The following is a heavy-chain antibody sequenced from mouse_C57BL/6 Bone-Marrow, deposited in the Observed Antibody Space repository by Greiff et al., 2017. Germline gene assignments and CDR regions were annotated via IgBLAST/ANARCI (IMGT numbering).Heavy chain of an antibody. CDR2: IYPGDGDT. Sequence: QVPLQQSGPELVKPGASVKISCKASGYAFSSSWMNWVKQRPGKGLERIGRIYPGDGDTNYNGKFKGKATLTADTSSSTAYMQLSSLTSEDSAVYFCANDGSSPLAMDYWGQGTAVTVSS. CDR1: GYAFSSSW. CDR3: ANDGSSPLAMDY. D-gene: IGHD1-1*01. V-gene: IGHV1-82*01. J-gene: IGHJ4*01.